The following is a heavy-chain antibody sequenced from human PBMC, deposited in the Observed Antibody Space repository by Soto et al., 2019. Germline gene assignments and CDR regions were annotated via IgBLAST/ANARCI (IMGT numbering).Heavy chain of an antibody. Sequence: QVQLVESGGGVVQPGRSLRLSCAASGFTFSSYGMHWVRQAPGKXLEWVAVIWYDGSNKYYADSVKGRFTISSDNSKNTLYPQMNSLRAEDTAVYYCAREFDSSGWYYFDYWGQGTLVTVSS. CDR1: GFTFSSYG. CDR3: AREFDSSGWYYFDY. D-gene: IGHD6-19*01. CDR2: IWYDGSNK. V-gene: IGHV3-33*01. J-gene: IGHJ4*02.